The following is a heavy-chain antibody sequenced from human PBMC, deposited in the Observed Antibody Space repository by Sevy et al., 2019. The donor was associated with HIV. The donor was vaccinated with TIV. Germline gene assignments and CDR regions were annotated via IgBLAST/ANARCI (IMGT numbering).Heavy chain of an antibody. D-gene: IGHD6-13*01. CDR1: GGSISSYY. CDR3: ARERIIAAAGTTDYYYYGMDV. V-gene: IGHV4-59*01. Sequence: SENLSLTCTVSGGSISSYYWSWIRQPPGKGLEWIGYIYYSGSTNYNPSLKSRVTISVDTSKNQFSLKLSSVTAADTAVYYCARERIIAAAGTTDYYYYGMDVWGQGTTVTVSS. J-gene: IGHJ6*02. CDR2: IYYSGST.